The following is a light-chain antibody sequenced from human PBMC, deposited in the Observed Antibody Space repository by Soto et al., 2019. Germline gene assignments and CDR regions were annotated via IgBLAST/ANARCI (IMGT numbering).Light chain of an antibody. Sequence: EIVMTQSPATLSVSPGERATLSCRASRDVRNNLAWYQQKPGQAPRLLIYGASTRATGIPARFSRSGSGTQFSLTISSLQSEDFAVYYCQQYNYWPPVTFGGGTKVDIK. CDR2: GAS. V-gene: IGKV3D-15*01. CDR1: RDVRNN. CDR3: QQYNYWPPVT. J-gene: IGKJ4*01.